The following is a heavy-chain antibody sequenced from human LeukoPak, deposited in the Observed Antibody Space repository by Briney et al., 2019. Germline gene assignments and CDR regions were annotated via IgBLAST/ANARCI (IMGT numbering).Heavy chain of an antibody. CDR3: ARGGSGAFDF. Sequence: SETLSLTCTVSGGSISLYYWSWIRQPAGKGLEWIGRIYTSGTADYNPSLKSRVIMSVNTSKSQFSLKLSSVTAADTAVYFCARGGSGAFDFWGQGTMVTVSS. D-gene: IGHD3-10*01. CDR2: IYTSGTA. CDR1: GGSISLYY. J-gene: IGHJ3*01. V-gene: IGHV4-4*07.